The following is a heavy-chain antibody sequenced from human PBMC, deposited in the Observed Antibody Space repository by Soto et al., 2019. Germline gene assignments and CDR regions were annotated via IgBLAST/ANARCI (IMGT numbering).Heavy chain of an antibody. CDR2: IWFDGSDK. CDR1: GFTFSSSG. CDR3: ATDRGYFDL. V-gene: IGHV3-33*03. J-gene: IGHJ2*01. Sequence: QVQLVESGGGVVQPGRSLRLSCVASGFTFSSSGMHWVRQTPGKGLEWVAVIWFDGSDKGYADSVKGRVTISRDNSKNTLYLDIHSLRADDTAVYYCATDRGYFDLWGRGTLVTVSS.